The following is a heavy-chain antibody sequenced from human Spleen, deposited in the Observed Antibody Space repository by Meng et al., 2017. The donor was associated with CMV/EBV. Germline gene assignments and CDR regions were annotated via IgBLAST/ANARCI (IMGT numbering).Heavy chain of an antibody. J-gene: IGHJ4*02. D-gene: IGHD6-13*01. Sequence: SVKVSCKASGGTFSSYAISWVRQAPGQGLEWVGRIITMINVTNYAQKFQGRVTISADTSTSTAYMERSSLRSEDTAVYYCAGDVRSTSSWYIRFYYWGQGTLVTVSS. CDR2: IITMINVT. CDR1: GGTFSSYA. V-gene: IGHV1-69*04. CDR3: AGDVRSTSSWYIRFYY.